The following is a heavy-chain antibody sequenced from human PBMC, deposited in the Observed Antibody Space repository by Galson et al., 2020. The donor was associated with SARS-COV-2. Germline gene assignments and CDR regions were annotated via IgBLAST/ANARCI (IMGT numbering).Heavy chain of an antibody. CDR2: IYQGGTT. D-gene: IGHD3-22*01. CDR1: GLSINSDFY. CDR3: ARPSSSGYYSILYFEL. Sequence: SETLSLTCAVSGLSINSDFYWGWIRQPPGKGLEWIGNIYQGGTTYYNPSLKSRVTISIDQSKNQFSLTMTSVTAADTAVYYCARPSSSGYYSILYFELWGRGTLVTVSS. J-gene: IGHJ2*01. V-gene: IGHV4-38-2*01.